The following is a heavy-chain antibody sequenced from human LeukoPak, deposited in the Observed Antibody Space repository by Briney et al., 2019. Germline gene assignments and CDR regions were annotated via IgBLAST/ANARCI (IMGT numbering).Heavy chain of an antibody. V-gene: IGHV5-51*01. CDR3: ARRPTDYSFDY. CDR2: IYPGDSDS. D-gene: IGHD4-11*01. CDR1: GYIFTSYW. Sequence: GESLKISCKGSGYIFTSYWIGWVRQMPGKGLEWMGIIYPGDSDSRYSPSFQGQVTISADKSISTAYQQWSRLNASDTGMYYCARRPTDYSFDYWGQGTLVTVSS. J-gene: IGHJ4*02.